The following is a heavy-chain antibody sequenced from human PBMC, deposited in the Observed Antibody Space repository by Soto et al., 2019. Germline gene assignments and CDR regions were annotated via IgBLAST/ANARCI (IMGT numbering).Heavy chain of an antibody. CDR3: ARGKVLSTPGNYGMDV. V-gene: IGHV1-69*01. D-gene: IGHD2-2*01. CDR2: IIPSFGTA. CDR1: GGTFSSYA. Sequence: QVQLVQSGAEVKKPGSSVKVSCKASGGTFSSYAISWVRQAPGQGLEWMGGIIPSFGTANYAQKFQGRVTITADESTSTAYMDLSSLRSEDTAVYYCARGKVLSTPGNYGMDVWGQGTTVPGSS. J-gene: IGHJ6*02.